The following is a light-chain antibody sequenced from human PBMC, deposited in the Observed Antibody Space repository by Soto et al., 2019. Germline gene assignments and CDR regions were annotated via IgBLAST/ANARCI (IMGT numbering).Light chain of an antibody. Sequence: QSALTQPASVSGSPGQSITISCTGTSSDVGGYNYVSWYQQHPGKAPKLMIYEVSNRPSGVSNRFSGSKSGNTASLTISGLQAEVESDYYCSSYTSSRTYVFGTGTKVTVL. CDR2: EVS. J-gene: IGLJ1*01. CDR1: SSDVGGYNY. V-gene: IGLV2-14*01. CDR3: SSYTSSRTYV.